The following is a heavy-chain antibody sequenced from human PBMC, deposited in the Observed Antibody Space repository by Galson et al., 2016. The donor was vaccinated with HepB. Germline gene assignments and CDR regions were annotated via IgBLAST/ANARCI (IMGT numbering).Heavy chain of an antibody. J-gene: IGHJ4*02. CDR2: INPSGGNFT. V-gene: IGHV1-46*01. CDR1: GYTLSFYY. CDR3: ARGAGSGYDLGDY. Sequence: SVKVSCKASGYTLSFYYMHWVRQAPGQGLEWMGIINPSGGNFTSYAPKFQGRVTMTRDTSTSTVYMELSSLRSEATAVYYCARGAGSGYDLGDYWGQGTLVTVSS. D-gene: IGHD5-12*01.